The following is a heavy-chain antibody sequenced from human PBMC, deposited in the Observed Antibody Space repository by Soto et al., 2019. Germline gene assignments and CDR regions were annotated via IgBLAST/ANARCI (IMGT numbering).Heavy chain of an antibody. CDR3: AKDEGAPSYGADY. Sequence: GGSLRLSCAASGFTFSRYSMIWVRQTPGKGLEWVSYISSGSTSKEYADSVQGRFTISRDNAKNSLFLQMNSLTDEDTAVYYCAKDEGAPSYGADYWGQGTLVTVSS. D-gene: IGHD3-16*01. CDR1: GFTFSRYS. J-gene: IGHJ4*02. CDR2: ISSGSTSK. V-gene: IGHV3-48*02.